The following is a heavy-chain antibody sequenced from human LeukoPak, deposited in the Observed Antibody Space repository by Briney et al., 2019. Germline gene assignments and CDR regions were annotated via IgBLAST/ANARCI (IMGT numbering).Heavy chain of an antibody. CDR1: GFTYSSYS. V-gene: IGHV3-21*01. CDR3: ARVKWELPRRMGYAFDI. Sequence: PGGSLRLSCAASGFTYSSYSMNWVRQAPGKGLEWVSSISSSSSYIYYADSVKGRFTISRDNAKNSLYLQMNSLRAEDTAVYYCARVKWELPRRMGYAFDIWGQGTMVTVSS. J-gene: IGHJ3*02. D-gene: IGHD1-26*01. CDR2: ISSSSSYI.